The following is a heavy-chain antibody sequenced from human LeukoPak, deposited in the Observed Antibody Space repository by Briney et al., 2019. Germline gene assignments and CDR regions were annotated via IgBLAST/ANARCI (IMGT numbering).Heavy chain of an antibody. CDR3: ARAELSDYYGSGSYRY. D-gene: IGHD3-10*01. V-gene: IGHV1-2*02. Sequence: GASVMVSCKASGYTFTGYYIHWVRQAPGQGLEWMGWINPNSGGTNYAQKFQGRVTMTRDTSISTAYMELSRLRSDDTAVYYCARAELSDYYGSGSYRYWGQGTLVTVSS. J-gene: IGHJ4*02. CDR1: GYTFTGYY. CDR2: INPNSGGT.